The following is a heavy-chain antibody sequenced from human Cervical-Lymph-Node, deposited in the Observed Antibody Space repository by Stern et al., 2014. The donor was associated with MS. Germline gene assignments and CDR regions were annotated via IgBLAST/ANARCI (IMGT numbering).Heavy chain of an antibody. D-gene: IGHD4-11*01. CDR1: GGTFSAYY. CDR2: ISHSGST. V-gene: IGHV4-34*01. CDR3: ARSAFYSNYAPFDS. Sequence: QVQLQQWGAGLLKPSETLSLTCTVYGGTFSAYYWSWIRQPPGKGLEWIGEISHSGSTNYNSSLKSRVTISLDTSKNQFSLKLSSVTAADTAVYFCARSAFYSNYAPFDSWGQGTLVTVSS. J-gene: IGHJ4*02.